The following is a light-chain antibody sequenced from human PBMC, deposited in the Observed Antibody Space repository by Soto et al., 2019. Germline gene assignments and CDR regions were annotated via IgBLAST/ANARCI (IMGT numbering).Light chain of an antibody. CDR2: AAS. J-gene: IGKJ1*01. Sequence: DIQMTQSPSSLSASVGDRVTITCRASQGIINYLAWYQQKPGKVPKLLIYAASTLQSGVASRFSGSGSGTDFTLTISSLQPEDAAPYYCQKYNSAPKTFGQGTKVEIK. CDR3: QKYNSAPKT. V-gene: IGKV1-27*01. CDR1: QGIINY.